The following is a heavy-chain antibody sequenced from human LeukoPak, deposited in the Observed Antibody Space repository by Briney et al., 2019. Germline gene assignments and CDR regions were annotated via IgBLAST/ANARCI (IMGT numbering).Heavy chain of an antibody. CDR3: ARSSSGFDAFDI. CDR1: GFTFSSYG. D-gene: IGHD3-22*01. Sequence: GGSLRLSCAVSGFTFSSYGVHWVRQAPGKGLEWVAVIWYDGSNKYYADSVKGRFTISRDNSKNTLYLQMNSLRAEDTAVYYCARSSSGFDAFDIWGQGTMVTVSS. V-gene: IGHV3-33*01. CDR2: IWYDGSNK. J-gene: IGHJ3*02.